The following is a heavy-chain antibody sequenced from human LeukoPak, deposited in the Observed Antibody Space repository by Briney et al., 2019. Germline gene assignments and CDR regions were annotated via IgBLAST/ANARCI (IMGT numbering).Heavy chain of an antibody. D-gene: IGHD5-12*01. CDR1: GFTFSSYW. CDR2: INTDGSST. V-gene: IGHV3-74*01. CDR3: ARVWPRYAFDI. J-gene: IGHJ3*02. Sequence: GGSLRLSCAASGFTFSSYWMHWVRQAPGKGLVWVSRINTDGSSTSYADSVKGPFTISRDNAKNTLYLQMNSLRAEDTAVYYCARVWPRYAFDIWGQGTMVTVSS.